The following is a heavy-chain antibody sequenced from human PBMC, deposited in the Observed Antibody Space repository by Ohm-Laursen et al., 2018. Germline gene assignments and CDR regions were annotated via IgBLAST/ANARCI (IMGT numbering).Heavy chain of an antibody. CDR3: AKDMYDSSPSDAFDI. CDR2: ADSGGSAT. CDR1: GFTFSNYC. V-gene: IGHV3-74*01. Sequence: SLRLSCTATGFTFSNYCMHWVRQGPGKGVVWVSRADSGGSATSYADSVKGRFTISRDNAKNSLYLQMNSLRAEDTALYYCAKDMYDSSPSDAFDIWGQGTMVTVSS. D-gene: IGHD3-22*01. J-gene: IGHJ3*02.